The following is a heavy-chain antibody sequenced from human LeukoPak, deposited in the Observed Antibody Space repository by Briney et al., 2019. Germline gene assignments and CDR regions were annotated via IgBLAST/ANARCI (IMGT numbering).Heavy chain of an antibody. CDR1: GFTFSSYA. Sequence: GGSVRLSCAASGFTFSSYAMSWVRQAPGKGLEWVSSISGSGGSTYYADSVKGRFTISRDNSKNTLYLQMNSLRAEDTAVYYCAKGYYDILTGLNWFDPWGQGTLVTLFS. V-gene: IGHV3-23*01. D-gene: IGHD3-9*01. CDR3: AKGYYDILTGLNWFDP. CDR2: ISGSGGST. J-gene: IGHJ5*02.